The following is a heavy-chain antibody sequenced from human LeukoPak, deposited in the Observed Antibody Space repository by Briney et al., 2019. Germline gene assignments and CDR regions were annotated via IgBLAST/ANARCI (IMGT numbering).Heavy chain of an antibody. V-gene: IGHV5-51*01. CDR2: IYPGDSDT. J-gene: IGHJ5*02. D-gene: IGHD2-2*01. CDR1: GYSFTSYW. CDR3: ARRVVVPAAKGGTWFDP. Sequence: PGESLNISCNGSGYSFTSYWIGWVRQMPGKGLEWMGIIYPGDSDTRYSPSFQGQVTLSANKPISTAYLQWSSLKASDSAMYYCARRVVVPAAKGGTWFDPWGQGTLVTVSS.